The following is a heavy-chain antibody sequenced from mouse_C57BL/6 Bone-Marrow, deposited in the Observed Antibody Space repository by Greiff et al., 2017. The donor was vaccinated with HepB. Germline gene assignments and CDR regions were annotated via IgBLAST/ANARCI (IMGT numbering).Heavy chain of an antibody. J-gene: IGHJ2*01. Sequence: EVKVVESGGGLVQPGGSLSLSCAASGFTFTDYYMSWVRQPPGKALEWLGFIRNKANGYTTEYSASVKGRFTISRDNSQSILYLQMNALRAEDSATYYCARLSVTTVDYWGQGTTLTVSS. V-gene: IGHV7-3*01. CDR2: IRNKANGYTT. D-gene: IGHD1-1*01. CDR1: GFTFTDYY. CDR3: ARLSVTTVDY.